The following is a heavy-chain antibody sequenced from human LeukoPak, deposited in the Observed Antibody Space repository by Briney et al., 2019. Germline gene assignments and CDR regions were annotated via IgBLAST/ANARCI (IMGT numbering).Heavy chain of an antibody. CDR1: GFTFSGSV. CDR2: IRSKANSYAT. D-gene: IGHD3-22*01. V-gene: IGHV3-73*01. J-gene: IGHJ6*02. CDR3: TRSGSGLLTYYAMDV. Sequence: PGGSLKLSCAASGFTFSGSVMHWVRQASGKGLEWVGRIRSKANSYATAFAASVKGRFTISRDDSKNTAYLQMNSLKTEDTAVYYCTRSGSGLLTYYAMDVWGQGTTVTVS.